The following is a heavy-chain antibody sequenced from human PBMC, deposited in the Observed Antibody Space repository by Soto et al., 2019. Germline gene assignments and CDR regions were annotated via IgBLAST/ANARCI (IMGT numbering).Heavy chain of an antibody. CDR2: ISSSSSYI. CDR1: GFTFSSYS. J-gene: IGHJ6*02. V-gene: IGHV3-21*01. CDR3: APEVAATLYCYYGMDV. Sequence: EVQLVESGGGLVKPGGSLRLSCAASGFTFSSYSMNWVRQAPGKGLEWVSSISSSSSYIYYADSVKGRFTISRDNAKNSLYLQMNSLRAEDTAVYYCAPEVAATLYCYYGMDVWGQGTTVTVSS. D-gene: IGHD2-15*01.